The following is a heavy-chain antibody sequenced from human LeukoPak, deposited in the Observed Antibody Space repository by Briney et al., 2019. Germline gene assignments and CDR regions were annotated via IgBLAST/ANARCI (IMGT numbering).Heavy chain of an antibody. V-gene: IGHV1-2*02. CDR3: ARVVKYGSGSYPDY. D-gene: IGHD3-10*01. Sequence: ASVKVSCKASGYTFTGYYTHWVRQAPGQGLEWMGWINPNSGGTNYAQKFQGRVTMTRDTSISTAYMELSRLRSDDTAVYYCARVVKYGSGSYPDYWGQGTLVTVSS. CDR2: INPNSGGT. CDR1: GYTFTGYY. J-gene: IGHJ4*02.